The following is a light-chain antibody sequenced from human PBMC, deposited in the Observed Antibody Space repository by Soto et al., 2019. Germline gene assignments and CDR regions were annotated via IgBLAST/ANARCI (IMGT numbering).Light chain of an antibody. CDR2: NAS. J-gene: IGKJ1*01. V-gene: IGKV3-11*01. CDR1: QTVGNY. Sequence: EIVLTQSPATLSLSPGERATLSCRASQTVGNYLAWYQQKPGQVPRLLIYNASNRATGVPVRFSGSGSGTEFTLTIRRLEPEDFAVYCCQQRGNWPLPWTFGQGAKVEI. CDR3: QQRGNWPLPWT.